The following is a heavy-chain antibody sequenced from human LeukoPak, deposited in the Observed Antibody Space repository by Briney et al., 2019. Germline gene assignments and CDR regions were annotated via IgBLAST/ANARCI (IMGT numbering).Heavy chain of an antibody. CDR2: IYYSGST. CDR1: GGSISSYY. Sequence: PLETLSLTCPVSGGSISSYYWSWIRPPPGKGLEWVGYIYYSGSTNYNPSLKSRVTMSVDTSKNQFSLKLSSVTAADTAVYYCARHQLLWFGELFPYYGMDVWGQRTTVTVSS. D-gene: IGHD3-10*01. CDR3: ARHQLLWFGELFPYYGMDV. J-gene: IGHJ6*02. V-gene: IGHV4-59*08.